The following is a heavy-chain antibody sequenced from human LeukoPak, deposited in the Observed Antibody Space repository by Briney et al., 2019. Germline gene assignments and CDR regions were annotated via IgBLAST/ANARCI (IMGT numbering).Heavy chain of an antibody. J-gene: IGHJ4*02. D-gene: IGHD3-10*01. CDR2: IRFDGSNK. CDR3: EKSYLWFGELSHFDY. Sequence: GGSLRLSCAASGFTFSSYGMHWVSHAPRKGLEWVAFIRFDGSNKYYADSVKDRFTISRDNSKNTLYLQMNSLRAEDTAVYYCEKSYLWFGELSHFDYWGQGTLVTVS. V-gene: IGHV3-30*02. CDR1: GFTFSSYG.